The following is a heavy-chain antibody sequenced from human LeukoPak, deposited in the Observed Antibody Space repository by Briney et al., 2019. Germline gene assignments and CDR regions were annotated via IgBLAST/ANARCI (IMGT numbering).Heavy chain of an antibody. CDR3: AKAPSGWYYYYGMDV. CDR2: ISGTGGST. D-gene: IGHD6-19*01. J-gene: IGHJ6*02. CDR1: GFTFSKYA. V-gene: IGHV3-23*01. Sequence: GGSLRLSCAASGFTFSKYAMNWVRQAPGKGLEWVSGISGTGGSTYYADSVKGRFTISRDNSKNTLYLQMNSLRAEDTAVYYCAKAPSGWYYYYGMDVWGQGTTVTVSS.